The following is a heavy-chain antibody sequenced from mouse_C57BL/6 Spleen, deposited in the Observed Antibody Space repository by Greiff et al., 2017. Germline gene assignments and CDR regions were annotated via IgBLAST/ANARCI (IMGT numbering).Heavy chain of an antibody. CDR1: GYSFTSYY. Sequence: VQVVESGPELVKPGASVKISCKASGYSFTSYYIHWVKQRPGQGLEWIGWIYPGSGNTKYNEKFKGKATLTADTSSSTAYMQLSSLTSEDSAVYYCARDSSGYKDWGQGTTLTVSS. CDR2: IYPGSGNT. V-gene: IGHV1-66*01. CDR3: ARDSSGYKD. J-gene: IGHJ2*01. D-gene: IGHD3-2*02.